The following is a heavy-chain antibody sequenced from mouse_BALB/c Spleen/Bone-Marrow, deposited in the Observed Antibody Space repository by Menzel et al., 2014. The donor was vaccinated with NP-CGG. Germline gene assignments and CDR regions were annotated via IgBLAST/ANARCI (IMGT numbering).Heavy chain of an antibody. Sequence: QVQLQQPGAELVRPGTPVKLSCKASGYTFTSYWMNWVKQRPGRGLEWIGRIDPSDSETHYNQKFKDKATLTVDKSPSTAYIQLSSLTSEDSAVYYCARWGAYFDYWGQGTTLTVSS. CDR2: IDPSDSET. V-gene: IGHV1-61*01. J-gene: IGHJ2*01. CDR3: ARWGAYFDY. CDR1: GYTFTSYW.